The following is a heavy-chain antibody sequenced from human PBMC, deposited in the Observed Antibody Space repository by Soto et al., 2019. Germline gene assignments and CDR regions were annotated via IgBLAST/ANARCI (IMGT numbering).Heavy chain of an antibody. J-gene: IGHJ6*02. CDR3: ASPNPYCGGECYSNAHYYYYGMDV. V-gene: IGHV1-69*01. CDR1: GGTFSSYA. D-gene: IGHD2-21*01. Sequence: QVQLVQSGAEVKKPGSSVKVSCKASGGTFSSYAISWVRQAPGQGLEWMGGIIPIFGTANYEQKFQGRVTITADESTSTAYMELSSLRSEDTAVYYCASPNPYCGGECYSNAHYYYYGMDVCGQGTTVTVTS. CDR2: IIPIFGTA.